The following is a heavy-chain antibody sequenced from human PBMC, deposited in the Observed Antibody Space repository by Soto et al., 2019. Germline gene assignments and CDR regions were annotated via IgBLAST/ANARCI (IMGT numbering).Heavy chain of an antibody. J-gene: IGHJ4*02. Sequence: QVQLQESGPGLVKPSGTLSLTCTVSGGSIFSSSWWSWVRQSPGKGLEWIGEIYHSVSKNYDPSLKSRVTISVDKSKNQFSLKLTSVTAADTAMYYCARERYGSGSPFDSWGQGTLVTVSS. D-gene: IGHD3-10*01. CDR2: IYHSVSK. V-gene: IGHV4-4*02. CDR1: GGSIFSSSW. CDR3: ARERYGSGSPFDS.